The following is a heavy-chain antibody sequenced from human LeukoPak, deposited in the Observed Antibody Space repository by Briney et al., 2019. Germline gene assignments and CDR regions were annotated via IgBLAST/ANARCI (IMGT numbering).Heavy chain of an antibody. Sequence: GSVKVSCKASGGTFSSYAISWVRQAPGQGLEWMGIINPSGGSTSYAQKFQGRVTMTRDMSTSTAYMELSSLRSEDTAVYYCARVSSSGQDNWFDPWGQGTLVTVSS. D-gene: IGHD6-19*01. J-gene: IGHJ5*02. V-gene: IGHV1-46*01. CDR1: GGTFSSYA. CDR2: INPSGGST. CDR3: ARVSSSGQDNWFDP.